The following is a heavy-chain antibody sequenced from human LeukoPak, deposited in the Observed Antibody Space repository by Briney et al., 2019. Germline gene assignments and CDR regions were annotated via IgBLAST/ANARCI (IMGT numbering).Heavy chain of an antibody. Sequence: PGGSLRLSCAASGFTFSNYWMNWVRQAPGKGLEWVSIIYSGGSTCYADSVKGRFTVSRDNSKNTLYLQMNTLRAEDTGVYYCARGGNGPFDYWGQGTLVTVSS. V-gene: IGHV3-53*01. CDR3: ARGGNGPFDY. J-gene: IGHJ4*02. CDR1: GFTFSNYW. D-gene: IGHD2-8*01. CDR2: IYSGGST.